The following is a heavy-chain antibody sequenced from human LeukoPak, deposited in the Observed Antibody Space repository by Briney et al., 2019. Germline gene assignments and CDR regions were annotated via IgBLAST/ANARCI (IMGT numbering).Heavy chain of an antibody. Sequence: SETLSLTCTVSGYSFSSGYYWGWVRQPPGKGLEWIGSIHHSGSTYNNPSLKSRVTISVDTSKKQVSLKLSSVTAADTAVYYCARDWWSGYLDYWGQGTLVTVSS. CDR1: GYSFSSGYY. J-gene: IGHJ4*02. CDR2: IHHSGST. D-gene: IGHD3-3*01. CDR3: ARDWWSGYLDY. V-gene: IGHV4-38-2*02.